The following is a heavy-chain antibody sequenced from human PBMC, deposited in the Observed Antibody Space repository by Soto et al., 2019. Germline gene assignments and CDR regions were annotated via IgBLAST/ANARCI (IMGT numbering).Heavy chain of an antibody. J-gene: IGHJ5*02. CDR1: GGSISSGGYY. CDR2: IDYSGST. V-gene: IGHV4-31*03. D-gene: IGHD5-18*01. CDR3: ASGYFTYTAGWFDP. Sequence: QVQLHESGPGLVKTSQTLSLTCSVSGGSISSGGYYWSWIRQPPGKGLEWICYIDYSGSTYYNPSLKSRGTISVDTSKNQFSLKLSSVTAADTAVYYCASGYFTYTAGWFDPWCQGTLVTVSS.